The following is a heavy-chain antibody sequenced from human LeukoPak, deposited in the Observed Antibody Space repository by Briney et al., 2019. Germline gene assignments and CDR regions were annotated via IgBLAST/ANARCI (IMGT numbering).Heavy chain of an antibody. Sequence: PGGSLRLSCAASGFTSSSYSMNWVRQAPGKGLEWVSYISSSSSIIYYADSVKGRFTISRDNAKNSLYLQMNSLRAEDTAVYYCARGGITIFGEATTPFDYWGQGTLVTVSS. CDR2: ISSSSSII. V-gene: IGHV3-48*01. CDR3: ARGGITIFGEATTPFDY. J-gene: IGHJ4*02. D-gene: IGHD3-3*01. CDR1: GFTSSSYS.